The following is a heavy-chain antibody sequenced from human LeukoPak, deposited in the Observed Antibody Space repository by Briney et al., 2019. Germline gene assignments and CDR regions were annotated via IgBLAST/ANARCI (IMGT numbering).Heavy chain of an antibody. J-gene: IGHJ4*02. Sequence: ASVKVSCKASGYSLSGYYVHWVRQAPGQGLEWMGWINPNNGGTNYAQKFKGRFTMTRDTSINTPYMELIELRSDDTGVYYCAGDRSGWYVDWGQGTLVSVAS. D-gene: IGHD6-19*01. CDR3: AGDRSGWYVD. CDR1: GYSLSGYY. V-gene: IGHV1-2*02. CDR2: INPNNGGT.